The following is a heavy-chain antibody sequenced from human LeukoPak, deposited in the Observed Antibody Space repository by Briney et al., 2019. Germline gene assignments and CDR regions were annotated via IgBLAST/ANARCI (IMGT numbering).Heavy chain of an antibody. CDR1: GYTFTSYW. CDR2: IYPGDSDT. CDR3: VRLRVLYSSGWDYY. V-gene: IGHV5-51*01. J-gene: IGHJ4*02. D-gene: IGHD6-19*01. Sequence: GESLKISCKGSGYTFTSYWIGWVRQMPGKGLEWMGLIYPGDSDTRYSPSFQGQVTVSADKYISTTYLQWSSLKASDSAMYYCVRLRVLYSSGWDYYWGQGTLVTVSS.